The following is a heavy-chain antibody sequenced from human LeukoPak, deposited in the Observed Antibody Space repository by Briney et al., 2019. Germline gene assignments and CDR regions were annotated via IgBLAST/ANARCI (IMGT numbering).Heavy chain of an antibody. CDR1: GFSFTDYW. Sequence: GGSLRLSCAASGFSFTDYWMSWVRQAPGMGLEWVAIINQDGSERYYVDSVKGRFTVSRDSAKNSLYLQMNSLRVEDTAVYYCARDKITGASTNDYWGQGTLVTVSS. D-gene: IGHD1-14*01. V-gene: IGHV3-7*01. J-gene: IGHJ4*02. CDR2: INQDGSER. CDR3: ARDKITGASTNDY.